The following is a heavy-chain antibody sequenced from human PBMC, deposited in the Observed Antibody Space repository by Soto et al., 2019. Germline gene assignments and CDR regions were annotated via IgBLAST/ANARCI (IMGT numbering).Heavy chain of an antibody. J-gene: IGHJ4*02. CDR1: GFSLITSGVG. Sequence: QITLKEAGPTLVKPTQTLTLTCTFSGFSLITSGVGVGWIRQPPGKALEWLALIYWDDDKGYSTSLKSRLTITKYTSKNQVVLTMTKMDPAHTATYYCAHTMAPRIFDYWGQGTLVTVSS. V-gene: IGHV2-5*02. CDR3: AHTMAPRIFDY. CDR2: IYWDDDK.